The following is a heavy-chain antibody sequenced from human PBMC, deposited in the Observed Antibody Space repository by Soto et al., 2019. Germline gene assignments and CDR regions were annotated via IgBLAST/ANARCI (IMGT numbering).Heavy chain of an antibody. J-gene: IGHJ4*02. CDR1: GGSISSYY. CDR3: ARFICSSTGCYYFDY. V-gene: IGHV4-59*01. D-gene: IGHD2-2*01. Sequence: SETLSLTCTVSGGSISSYYWSWIRQPPGKGLEWIGYIYYSGSTNYNPSLKSRVTISVDTSKNQFSLKLSSVTAADTAVYYCARFICSSTGCYYFDYWGQGTLVTVSS. CDR2: IYYSGST.